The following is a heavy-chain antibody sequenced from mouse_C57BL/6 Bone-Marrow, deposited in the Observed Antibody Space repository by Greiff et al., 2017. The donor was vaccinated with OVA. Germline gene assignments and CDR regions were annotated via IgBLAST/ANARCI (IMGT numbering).Heavy chain of an antibody. J-gene: IGHJ3*01. D-gene: IGHD2-4*01. CDR3: AIYYYEYVGFAD. V-gene: IGHV1-74*01. Sequence: QVQLQQPGAELVKPGASVKVSCKASGYTFTSYWMHWVKQRPGQGLEWIGRIHPSDSATNYNQKFKGKATLTVDTSSSTAYMQLSSLTSADSAVYDCAIYYYEYVGFADWGQGTLVTVSA. CDR2: IHPSDSAT. CDR1: GYTFTSYW.